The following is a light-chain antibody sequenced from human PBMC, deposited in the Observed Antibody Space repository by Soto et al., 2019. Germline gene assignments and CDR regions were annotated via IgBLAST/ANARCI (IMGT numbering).Light chain of an antibody. V-gene: IGKV1-9*01. J-gene: IGKJ1*01. Sequence: DIQLTQSPSFLSASVGDRVTITCRASRGITTYLAWYQQEPGKAPKLLIYAASTLQSGVPSRFSGTGSGTEFTLTISSLQPEDFATYYCQQLKTYPRTFGQGTKVEIK. CDR2: AAS. CDR1: RGITTY. CDR3: QQLKTYPRT.